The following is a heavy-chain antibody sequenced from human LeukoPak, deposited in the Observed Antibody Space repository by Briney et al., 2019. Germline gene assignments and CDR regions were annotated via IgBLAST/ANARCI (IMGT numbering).Heavy chain of an antibody. V-gene: IGHV4-39*01. Sequence: SETLSLTCTVSGVSISSSSYYWGWLRQPPGKGLEWIGSIYYSGSTYYNPSLKSRVTISVDTSKNQFSLKLSSVTAADTAVYYCAELPELGSFDYWGQGTLVTVSS. CDR2: IYYSGST. J-gene: IGHJ4*02. CDR1: GVSISSSSYY. D-gene: IGHD1-14*01. CDR3: AELPELGSFDY.